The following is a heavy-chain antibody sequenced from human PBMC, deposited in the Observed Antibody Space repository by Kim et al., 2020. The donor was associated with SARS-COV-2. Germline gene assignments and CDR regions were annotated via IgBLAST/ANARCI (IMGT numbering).Heavy chain of an antibody. CDR3: SRQGATTDY. V-gene: IGHV3-73*01. J-gene: IGHJ4*02. D-gene: IGHD1-26*01. Sequence: AQAALVEARFTISSDDAENTAYLQMNSLKTEDSAVYYCSRQGATTDYWGQGTLVTVSS.